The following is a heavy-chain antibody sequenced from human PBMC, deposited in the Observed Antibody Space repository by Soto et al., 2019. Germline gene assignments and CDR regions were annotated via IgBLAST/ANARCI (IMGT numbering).Heavy chain of an antibody. V-gene: IGHV1-18*01. Sequence: QVQLVQSGGEVKKPGASVKVSFKTSGYSFTTYGISLVRQAPGQGLEWMGWISGYNGNTHYAQKVQGRGSMTTDTSPSTAYMELRSLRSDDTAVYYCAREGPAPYYYYGMDVWGQGTTVTVSS. CDR1: GYSFTTYG. CDR2: ISGYNGNT. CDR3: AREGPAPYYYYGMDV. J-gene: IGHJ6*02.